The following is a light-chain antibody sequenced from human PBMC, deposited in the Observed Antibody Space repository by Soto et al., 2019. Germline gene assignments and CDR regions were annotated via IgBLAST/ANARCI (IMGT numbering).Light chain of an antibody. CDR3: HQYVSSPRT. J-gene: IGKJ1*01. CDR1: QSVSGSY. CDR2: GAS. V-gene: IGKV3-20*01. Sequence: EIVLTQSPGTLSLSPGERATLSCRASQSVSGSYLAWYQHKPGQAPRLLFYGASNRATGIPDRFSGSGSGTDFTLTISRLEPEDFAVYYCHQYVSSPRTVGQGTKVEIK.